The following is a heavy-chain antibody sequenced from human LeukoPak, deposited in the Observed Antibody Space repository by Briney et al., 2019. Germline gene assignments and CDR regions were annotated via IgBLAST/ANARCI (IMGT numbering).Heavy chain of an antibody. Sequence: APVKVSCKASGYTFPRYGLSWVRQAPGAGFEWMGWISGDNGNTHYAQKLQDRVTMPTDTSTSTAYMELRSLGSDYTSEYCCSGRYSGSPHGFDPGGQGTLVTVSS. CDR3: SGRYSGSPHGFDP. CDR2: ISGDNGNT. V-gene: IGHV1-18*01. D-gene: IGHD1-26*01. J-gene: IGHJ5*02. CDR1: GYTFPRYG.